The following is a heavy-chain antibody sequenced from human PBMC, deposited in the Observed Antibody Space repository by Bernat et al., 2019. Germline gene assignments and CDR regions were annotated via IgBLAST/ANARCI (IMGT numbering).Heavy chain of an antibody. J-gene: IGHJ4*02. CDR2: INHSGSN. D-gene: IGHD1-26*01. CDR3: ARLGGSDPHAVDY. V-gene: IGHV4-34*01. CDR1: GGSLSGYY. Sequence: QVQLQQWGAGLLKPSETLSLTCAVYGGSLSGYYWSWIRQPPGKGLEWIGEINHSGSNNYNPSLKSRVTISVDTSTTQFSRKLRSVTAADTAVYYCARLGGSDPHAVDYWGQGTLVTVSS.